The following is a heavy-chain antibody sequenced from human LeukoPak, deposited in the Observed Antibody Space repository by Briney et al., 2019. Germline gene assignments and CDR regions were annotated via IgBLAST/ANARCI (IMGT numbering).Heavy chain of an antibody. V-gene: IGHV1-18*01. CDR3: MREGGWGPTDYGDFVY. Sequence: ASVKVSCKASGYTFTNYGISWVRQAPGQGLEWMGWISTYNGNTNYAQKLQGRFTMTTDTSTSTAYMELRGLRYDDTAVYYCMREGGWGPTDYGDFVYWGQGTLVTVSS. J-gene: IGHJ4*02. CDR1: GYTFTNYG. CDR2: ISTYNGNT. D-gene: IGHD4-17*01.